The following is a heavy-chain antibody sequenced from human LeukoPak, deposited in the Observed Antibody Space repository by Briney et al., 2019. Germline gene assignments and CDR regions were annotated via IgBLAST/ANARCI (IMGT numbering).Heavy chain of an antibody. D-gene: IGHD3-16*01. CDR2: IIPILSIA. CDR3: ASDWGSRATGAFDI. J-gene: IGHJ3*02. V-gene: IGHV1-69*04. CDR1: GGTFSSYA. Sequence: SVKVSCKASGGTFSSYAISWVRQAPGQGLEWMGRIIPILSIANYAQSFQGRVTITADKSTSTAYMELSSLRSEDTAVYYCASDWGSRATGAFDIWGQRAMGTVSS.